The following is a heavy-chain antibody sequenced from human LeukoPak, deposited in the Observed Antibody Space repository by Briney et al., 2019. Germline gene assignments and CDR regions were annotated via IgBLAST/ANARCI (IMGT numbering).Heavy chain of an antibody. CDR3: AKGTTYQQLPDY. D-gene: IGHD2-2*01. CDR1: GFTFDDYG. J-gene: IGHJ4*02. CDR2: ISGSGGST. V-gene: IGHV3-23*01. Sequence: GGSLRLSCAASGFTFDDYGMSWVRQAPGKGLEWVSAISGSGGSTYYADSVKGRFTISRDNSKNTLYLQMNSLRAEDTAVYYCAKGTTYQQLPDYWGQGTLVTVSS.